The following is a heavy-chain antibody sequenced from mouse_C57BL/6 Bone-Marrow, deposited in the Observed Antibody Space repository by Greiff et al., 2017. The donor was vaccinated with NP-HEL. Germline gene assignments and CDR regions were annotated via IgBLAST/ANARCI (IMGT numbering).Heavy chain of an antibody. CDR3: ARFFITTVVATTDY. CDR2: IHPYNGGT. V-gene: IGHV1-19*01. CDR1: GYTFTDYY. D-gene: IGHD1-1*01. J-gene: IGHJ2*01. Sequence: EVKLMESGPVLVKPGASVKMSCKASGYTFTDYYMNWVKQSHGKSLEWIGVIHPYNGGTSYNQKFKGKATLTVDKSSSTAYMELNSLTSEDSAVYYCARFFITTVVATTDYWGQVTTLTVSS.